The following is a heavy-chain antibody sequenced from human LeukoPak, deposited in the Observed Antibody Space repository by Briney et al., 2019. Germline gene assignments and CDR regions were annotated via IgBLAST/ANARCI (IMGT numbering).Heavy chain of an antibody. D-gene: IGHD6-13*01. CDR2: IKSNSNGGTI. Sequence: GGSLRLSCAASGFTFGNAWMSWVRQAPGKGLEWVGRIKSNSNGGTIDYAAPVKGRFTISRDDPKNTLYLQMNSLKTEDTGVYYCTTNPYSSSWLAGAFAVWGQGTVVSVSS. J-gene: IGHJ3*01. V-gene: IGHV3-15*01. CDR3: TTNPYSSSWLAGAFAV. CDR1: GFTFGNAW.